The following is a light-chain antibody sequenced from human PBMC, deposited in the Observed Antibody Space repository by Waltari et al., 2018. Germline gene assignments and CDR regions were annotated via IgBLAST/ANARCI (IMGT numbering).Light chain of an antibody. J-gene: IGKJ4*01. V-gene: IGKV3-15*01. CDR3: QQYNNWPLT. Sequence: EIVMTQSPATLSVSPGERATLSCRASQSVHSNLAWYQQRPGQAPRLLIYGASTTATGIPARFTGSGSGTEFTLTISSLQSEDFAVYYCQQYNNWPLTFGGGTEVEIK. CDR2: GAS. CDR1: QSVHSN.